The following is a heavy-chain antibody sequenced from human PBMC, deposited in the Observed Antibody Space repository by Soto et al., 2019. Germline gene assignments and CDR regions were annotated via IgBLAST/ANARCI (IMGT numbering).Heavy chain of an antibody. V-gene: IGHV4-59*08. D-gene: IGHD2-15*01. CDR2: IYYSGST. CDR3: ARHGFTWWNRSEYYFDY. CDR1: GGSISSYY. J-gene: IGHJ4*02. Sequence: SETLSLTCTVSGGSISSYYWSWIRQPPGKGLEWIGYIYYSGSTNYNPSLKSRVTISVDTSKNQFSLKLSSVTAADTAVYYCARHGFTWWNRSEYYFDYWSQGTLVTVSS.